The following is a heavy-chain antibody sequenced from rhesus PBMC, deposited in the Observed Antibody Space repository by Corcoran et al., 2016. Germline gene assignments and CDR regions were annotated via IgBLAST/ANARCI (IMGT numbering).Heavy chain of an antibody. CDR2: IYVSGSST. V-gene: IGHV4S11*01. CDR3: ARDEWTVTTFFDY. Sequence: QVQLQESGPGVVKPSETLSLTSAVSGGSIRGNYFSWLSQPPGKGLEWIGRIYVSGSSTNYNPSLKSRVTLSVDTSKNQLSLKLSSVTAADTAVYYCARDEWTVTTFFDYWGQGVLVTVSS. CDR1: GGSIRGNY. J-gene: IGHJ4*01. D-gene: IGHD4-23*01.